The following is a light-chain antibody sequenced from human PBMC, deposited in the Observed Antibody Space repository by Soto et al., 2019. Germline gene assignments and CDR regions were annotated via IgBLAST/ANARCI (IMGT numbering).Light chain of an antibody. J-gene: IGLJ1*01. CDR2: EVS. CDR1: SSDVGGYNY. V-gene: IGLV2-14*01. Sequence: QSALTQPASVSGSPGQSITISFTGTSSDVGGYNYVSWYQQHPGKAPRLMIYEVSNRPSGVSNRFSGSKSGNSASLTISGLQAEDEADYYCSSYTSSSTVVFGTGTKVTVL. CDR3: SSYTSSSTVV.